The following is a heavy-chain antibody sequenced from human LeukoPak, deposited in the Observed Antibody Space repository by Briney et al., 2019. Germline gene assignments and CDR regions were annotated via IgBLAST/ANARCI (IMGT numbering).Heavy chain of an antibody. CDR1: GYTFNVYY. V-gene: IGHV1-2*02. Sequence: GASVKVSCKASGYTFNVYYIHWVRQAPGQGLEWMGWISPNSGGTNYAQKFQGRVTMTRDTSISTVYMELSRLTSDDTAVYYCARDQGGGATDFDYWGQGTLVTVSS. CDR3: ARDQGGGATDFDY. J-gene: IGHJ4*02. CDR2: ISPNSGGT. D-gene: IGHD1-26*01.